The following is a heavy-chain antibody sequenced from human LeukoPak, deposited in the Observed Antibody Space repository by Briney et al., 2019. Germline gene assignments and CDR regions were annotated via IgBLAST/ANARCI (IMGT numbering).Heavy chain of an antibody. CDR1: GFTVSRYY. D-gene: IGHD3-3*01. Sequence: GGSLRLSCAASGFTVSRYYMSWVRQAPGKGLEWVSVIYSGGSTYYADSVKGRFTISRDNSKNTLYLQMNSLRAEDTAVYYCARGGFLEWLYGMDVWGQGTTVTVSS. CDR3: ARGGFLEWLYGMDV. V-gene: IGHV3-66*02. CDR2: IYSGGST. J-gene: IGHJ6*02.